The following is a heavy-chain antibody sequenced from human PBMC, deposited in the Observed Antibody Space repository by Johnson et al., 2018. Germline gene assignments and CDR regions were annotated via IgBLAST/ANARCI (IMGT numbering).Heavy chain of an antibody. CDR1: GFTFNNYA. CDR3: AKIPGWMSYLFPTNYYRDG. V-gene: IGHV3-30*18. D-gene: IGHD3-16*02. J-gene: IGHJ6*03. Sequence: QVQLVQSGGGVVQPGRSLRLSCAASGFTFNNYAIHWVRQAPGKGLEWVAVISYDGSAKYYADSVKGRFTTSRDNPKNTLYLQMNSLRAEDTAVHYCAKIPGWMSYLFPTNYYRDGWGKGTTVTVSS. CDR2: ISYDGSAK.